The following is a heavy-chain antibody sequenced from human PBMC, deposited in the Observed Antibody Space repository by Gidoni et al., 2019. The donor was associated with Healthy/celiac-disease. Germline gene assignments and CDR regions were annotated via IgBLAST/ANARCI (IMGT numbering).Heavy chain of an antibody. CDR2: IWYDGSNK. D-gene: IGHD1-26*01. V-gene: IGHV3-33*01. CDR1: GFTLSRYG. CDR3: AREWELLGALDY. Sequence: QVQLVESGGGVVKPGRSLRPSCAASGFTLSRYGMHWVRQAPGKGLEWVAVIWYDGSNKYYENSVKGRFTISRDNSKNTLYLQMNSLRAEDTAVYYCAREWELLGALDYWGQGTLVTVSS. J-gene: IGHJ4*02.